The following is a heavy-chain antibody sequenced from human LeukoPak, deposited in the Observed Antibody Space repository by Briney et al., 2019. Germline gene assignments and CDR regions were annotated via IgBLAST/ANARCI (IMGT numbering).Heavy chain of an antibody. CDR3: ARADFYGSGSHPPGGFDY. CDR2: ISYDGSDT. D-gene: IGHD3-10*01. J-gene: IGHJ4*02. Sequence: GGSLRLSCAASGFTLSTYAMHWVHQAPGEGLEWVAVISYDGSDTYYADSVKGRFTISRDSSKNTLYLQMTSLRAEDTGVYYCARADFYGSGSHPPGGFDYWGQGTLVTVSS. V-gene: IGHV3-30*04. CDR1: GFTLSTYA.